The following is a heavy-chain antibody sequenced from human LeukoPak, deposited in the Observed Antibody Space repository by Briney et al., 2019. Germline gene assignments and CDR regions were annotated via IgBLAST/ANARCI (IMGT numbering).Heavy chain of an antibody. V-gene: IGHV5-51*01. Sequence: PGESLKISCKGSGYSFTSYWIGWVRQMPGKGLEWMGIIYPGDSDTRYSPSFQGQVTISADKSISTAYLQWSSLKASDTAMYYCAKAGRTYYYGSGRYSFDYWGQGTLVTVSS. CDR1: GYSFTSYW. D-gene: IGHD3-10*01. J-gene: IGHJ4*02. CDR2: IYPGDSDT. CDR3: AKAGRTYYYGSGRYSFDY.